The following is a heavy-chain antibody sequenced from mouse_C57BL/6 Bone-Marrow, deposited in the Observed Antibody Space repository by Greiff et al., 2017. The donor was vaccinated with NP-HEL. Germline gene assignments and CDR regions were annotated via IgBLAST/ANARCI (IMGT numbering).Heavy chain of an antibody. J-gene: IGHJ4*01. Sequence: EVQLVESGPGMVKPSQSLSLTCTVTGYSITSGYDWHWIRHFPGNKLEWMGYISYSGSTNYNPSLKSRISITHDTSKNHFFLKLNSVTTEDTATYYCARGQLRPSYAMDYWGQGTSVTVSS. CDR2: ISYSGST. D-gene: IGHD3-2*02. CDR1: GYSITSGYD. CDR3: ARGQLRPSYAMDY. V-gene: IGHV3-1*01.